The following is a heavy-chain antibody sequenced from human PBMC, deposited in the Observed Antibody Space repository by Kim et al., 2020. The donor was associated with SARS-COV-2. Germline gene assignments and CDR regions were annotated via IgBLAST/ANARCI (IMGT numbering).Heavy chain of an antibody. CDR1: SDDW. Sequence: SDDWMTWVRQDPGKGLEWVGRIKSSTDGGTTDYAAPVKGRFTISRDDSKNTLYLQMNSLKTDDTAVYYCTTVPWMVRGYWGQGTLVTVSS. CDR2: IKSSTDGGTT. D-gene: IGHD6-19*01. V-gene: IGHV3-15*01. CDR3: TTVPWMVRGY. J-gene: IGHJ4*02.